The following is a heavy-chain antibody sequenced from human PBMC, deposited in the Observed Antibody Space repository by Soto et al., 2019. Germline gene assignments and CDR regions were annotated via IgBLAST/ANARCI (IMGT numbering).Heavy chain of an antibody. V-gene: IGHV3-30*18. J-gene: IGHJ6*02. CDR2: MSYDGSKI. CDR1: GFAFDTYG. CDR3: AKDRDPYYYYYLMDV. Sequence: GSLRLSCEASGFAFDTYGMHWIRQGAGQGLEWVATMSYDGSKIYYRDSVRGRFSISRDDSKRTLYLQMNSLRAEDTAVYYCAKDRDPYYYYYLMDVWGQGTTVTVSS.